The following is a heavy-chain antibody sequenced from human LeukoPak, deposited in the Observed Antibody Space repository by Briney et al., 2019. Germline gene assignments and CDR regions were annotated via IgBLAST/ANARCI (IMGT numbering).Heavy chain of an antibody. J-gene: IGHJ4*02. D-gene: IGHD5-24*01. V-gene: IGHV3-23*01. CDR1: GFTFSTYT. Sequence: PGGSLRLSCSASGFTFSTYTMSWVRQAPGKGLEWVSGIIGTNSKHYADSVKGRFTISRDNSMNTLYLQMDGLRVEDTAIYYCATDMSPDGKWDVDYWGLGTPVTVSS. CDR3: ATDMSPDGKWDVDY. CDR2: IIGTNSK.